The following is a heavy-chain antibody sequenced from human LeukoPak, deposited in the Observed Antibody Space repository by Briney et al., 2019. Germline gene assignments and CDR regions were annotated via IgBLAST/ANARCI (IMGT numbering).Heavy chain of an antibody. CDR3: AKEGTDYYDSSELAY. J-gene: IGHJ4*02. V-gene: IGHV3-23*01. CDR2: ISGRGGST. Sequence: GGSLRLSCAASGFIFRSYAMSWVRQAPGKGLEWVSAISGRGGSTYYADSVKGRFTISRDNSKNTLYLQMNSLRAEDTAVYYCAKEGTDYYDSSELAYWGQGTLVTVSS. CDR1: GFIFRSYA. D-gene: IGHD3-22*01.